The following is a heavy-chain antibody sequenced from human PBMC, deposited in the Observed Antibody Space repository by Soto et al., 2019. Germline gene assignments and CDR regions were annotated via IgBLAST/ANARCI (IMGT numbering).Heavy chain of an antibody. V-gene: IGHV5-51*01. CDR2: IYSGDSDT. CDR1: CYSFTSYW. CDR3: ARCFTHYYDSSGSDV. D-gene: IGHD3-22*01. J-gene: IGHJ6*02. Sequence: GESLKTSCTGSCYSFTSYWIGWVRQLPGEGLEWMGIIYSGDSDTISSPSFQGPVTISADKSTTTAYLQWSSLKAADTAIYYCARCFTHYYDSSGSDVWGQGTTVTVSS.